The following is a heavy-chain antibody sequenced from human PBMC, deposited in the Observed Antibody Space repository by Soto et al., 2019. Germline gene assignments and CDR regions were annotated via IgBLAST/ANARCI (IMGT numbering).Heavy chain of an antibody. Sequence: QVQLVQSGAEVKKPGASVKVSCKASGYTFTGYYMHSVRQAPGQGLEWIGWINPNSGGTNYAQKFQGRVTMTRDTSISTAYMELSRLRSEDTAVYYCARDRTREGWSEFDYWGQGNLVTVSS. J-gene: IGHJ4*02. CDR2: INPNSGGT. CDR3: ARDRTREGWSEFDY. V-gene: IGHV1-2*02. CDR1: GYTFTGYY. D-gene: IGHD2-15*01.